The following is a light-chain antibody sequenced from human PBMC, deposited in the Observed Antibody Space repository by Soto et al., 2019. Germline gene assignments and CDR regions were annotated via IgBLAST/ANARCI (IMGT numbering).Light chain of an antibody. CDR3: PQRSTWPYA. V-gene: IGKV3-11*01. J-gene: IGKJ2*01. CDR1: KSVSRY. CDR2: DAS. Sequence: VLTQSPATLSLSPGARATLPCRASKSVSRYVAWYQQKPGQAPRLLIFDASTRATGLPARCSGSGSCTDFTLTISCLEPEDFAVYDGPQRSTWPYAFGQGTKVDIK.